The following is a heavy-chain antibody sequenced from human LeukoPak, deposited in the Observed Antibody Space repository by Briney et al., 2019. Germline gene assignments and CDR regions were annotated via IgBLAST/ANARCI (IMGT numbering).Heavy chain of an antibody. CDR3: ARVIGYCSSTSCPGPLDY. Sequence: GASVKVSCKASGGTFSSYAISWVRQAPGQGLEWMGWISAYNGNTNYAQKLQGRVTMTTDTSTSTAYMELRSLRSDDTAVYYCARVIGYCSSTSCPGPLDYWGQGTLVTVSS. CDR2: ISAYNGNT. J-gene: IGHJ4*02. D-gene: IGHD2-2*01. CDR1: GGTFSSYA. V-gene: IGHV1-18*01.